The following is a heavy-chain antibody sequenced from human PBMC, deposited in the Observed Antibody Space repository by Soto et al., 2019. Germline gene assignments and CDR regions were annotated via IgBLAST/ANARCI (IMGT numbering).Heavy chain of an antibody. CDR2: IIPIFGTA. D-gene: IGHD5-12*01. CDR1: GGTFSSYA. V-gene: IGHV1-69*12. CDR3: ARERNHVDIVAIDAFDI. Sequence: QVQLVQSGAEVKKPGSSVKVSCKASGGTFSSYAISWVRQAPGQGLEWMGGIIPIFGTANYAQKFQGRVTITADESTSTAYMELSSLRSEDTAVYYCARERNHVDIVAIDAFDIWGQGTMVTVSS. J-gene: IGHJ3*02.